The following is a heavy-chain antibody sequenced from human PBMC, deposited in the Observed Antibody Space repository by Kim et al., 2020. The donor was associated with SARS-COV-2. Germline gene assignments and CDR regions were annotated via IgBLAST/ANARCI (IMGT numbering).Heavy chain of an antibody. CDR3: AREGYFDWLSSLDY. D-gene: IGHD3-9*01. V-gene: IGHV3-33*01. Sequence: ADSVKGRLTISRDNSKNTLYLQMNSLRADDTAVYYCAREGYFDWLSSLDYWGQGTLVTVSS. J-gene: IGHJ4*02.